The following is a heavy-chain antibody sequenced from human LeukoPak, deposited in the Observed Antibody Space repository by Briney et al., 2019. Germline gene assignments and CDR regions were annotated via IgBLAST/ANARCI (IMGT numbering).Heavy chain of an antibody. CDR3: ARGPYSYDSSGAFDI. Sequence: SETLSLTCTVSGGSISSSGYYWGWIRQPPGKGLEWIGSIYSSGSTYYNPSLKSRVTISVDTSKNQFSLRLSSVTAADTAVYFCARGPYSYDSSGAFDIWGQGTMVTVSS. D-gene: IGHD3-22*01. CDR1: GGSISSSGYY. V-gene: IGHV4-39*07. J-gene: IGHJ3*02. CDR2: IYSSGST.